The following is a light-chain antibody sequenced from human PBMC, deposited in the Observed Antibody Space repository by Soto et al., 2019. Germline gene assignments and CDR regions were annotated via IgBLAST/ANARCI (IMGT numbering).Light chain of an antibody. J-gene: IGKJ1*01. CDR3: QQRSNWSGT. CDR2: DAS. Sequence: EIVLTQSPGTLSLSPGERATLSCRASQSVSNNYLAWYQQKPGQAPRLLIYDASNRATGIPARFSGSGSGTDFTLTISSLEPEDFAVYYCQQRSNWSGTFGQGTKVDIK. CDR1: QSVSNNY. V-gene: IGKV3-11*01.